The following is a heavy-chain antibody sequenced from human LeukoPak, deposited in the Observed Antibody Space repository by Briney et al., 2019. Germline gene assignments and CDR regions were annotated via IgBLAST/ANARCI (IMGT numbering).Heavy chain of an antibody. Sequence: GGSLRLSRAASGFTFSSYEMNWVRQSPGKGLEWVSYISSSGTTIYYADSVKGRFTFSRDNAKNSLYLQMNSLRVDDTAVYYCARVAKEWLGPSGAFDIWGQGTMVTVSS. J-gene: IGHJ3*02. V-gene: IGHV3-48*03. D-gene: IGHD3-3*01. CDR3: ARVAKEWLGPSGAFDI. CDR1: GFTFSSYE. CDR2: ISSSGTTI.